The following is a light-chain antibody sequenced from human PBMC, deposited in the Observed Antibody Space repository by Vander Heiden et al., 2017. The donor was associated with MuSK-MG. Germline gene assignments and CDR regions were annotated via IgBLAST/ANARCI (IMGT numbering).Light chain of an antibody. CDR1: SSDVGGYNY. V-gene: IGLV2-14*03. Sequence: QSALTQPASVSGSPGQSITISCPGTSSDVGGYNYVSWYQQTPVQATKLMIYDVSKRPSGVSNRFSGSKAGNTASLTISGLQAEDEADYYCSSYTSSSTLVFGTGTKVTVL. CDR2: DVS. J-gene: IGLJ1*01. CDR3: SSYTSSSTLV.